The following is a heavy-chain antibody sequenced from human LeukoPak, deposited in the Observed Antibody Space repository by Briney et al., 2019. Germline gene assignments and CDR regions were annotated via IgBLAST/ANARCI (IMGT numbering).Heavy chain of an antibody. J-gene: IGHJ5*02. CDR2: VSDSGVNT. Sequence: GGSLRLSCGASGFSFSGYAMRWVRQAPGKGLNWVSGVSDSGVNTYYADSVKGRFTISRDNSKYTLFLQMNSLGAEDTAIYYCARDIGLFPHVSFDPWGQGTLVTVSS. V-gene: IGHV3-23*01. D-gene: IGHD2-21*01. CDR3: ARDIGLFPHVSFDP. CDR1: GFSFSGYA.